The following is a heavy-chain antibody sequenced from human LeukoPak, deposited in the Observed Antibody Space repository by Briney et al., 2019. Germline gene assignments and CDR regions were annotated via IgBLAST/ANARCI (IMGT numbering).Heavy chain of an antibody. CDR2: TYYRSKWYN. CDR3: ARGRDYYDSSGYYNAYYYYGVDV. D-gene: IGHD3-22*01. V-gene: IGHV6-1*01. Sequence: SQTLSLTCAISGDSVSSNSAAWNWIRQSPSRGLEWLGRTYYRSKWYNDYAVSVKSRITINPDTSKNQFSLQLNSVTPEDTAVYYCARGRDYYDSSGYYNAYYYYGVDVWGQGTTVTVSS. J-gene: IGHJ6*02. CDR1: GDSVSSNSAA.